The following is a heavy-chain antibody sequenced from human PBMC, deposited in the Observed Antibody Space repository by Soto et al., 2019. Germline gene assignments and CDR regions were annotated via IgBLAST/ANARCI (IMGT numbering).Heavy chain of an antibody. CDR2: ISYSGST. V-gene: IGHV4-30-4*01. J-gene: IGHJ4*02. Sequence: SETLSLTCTVSGGSISSGNYYWSWIRQPPGKGLEWTGFISYSGSTYYSTSLKSRVTISVDTSKSQFSLNLSFVTAADTAVYYCATMGTPATGLYFFDYWGQGSLVTVSS. CDR3: ATMGTPATGLYFFDY. D-gene: IGHD2-15*01. CDR1: GGSISSGNYY.